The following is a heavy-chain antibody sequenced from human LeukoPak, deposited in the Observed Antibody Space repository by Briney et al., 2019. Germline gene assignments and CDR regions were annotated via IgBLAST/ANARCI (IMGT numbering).Heavy chain of an antibody. V-gene: IGHV3-23*01. J-gene: IGHJ6*04. CDR1: GFTFSHIG. CDR2: IHPNGVNT. CDR3: TELGITMIGGV. Sequence: PGGSLRLSCEASGFTFSHIGMAWVRQAPGKGLEWVSSIHPNGVNTHYADSVRGRFTISRDNAKNSLYLQMNSLRAEDTAVYYCTELGITMIGGVWGKGTTVTISS. D-gene: IGHD3-10*02.